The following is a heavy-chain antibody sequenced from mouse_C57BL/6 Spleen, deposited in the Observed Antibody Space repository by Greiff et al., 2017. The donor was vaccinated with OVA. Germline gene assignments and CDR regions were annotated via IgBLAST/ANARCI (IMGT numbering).Heavy chain of an antibody. Sequence: EVMLVESGGGLVKPGGSLKLSCAASGFTFSSYAMSWVRQTPEKRLEWVATISDGGSYTYYPDYVKGRFTISRDNAKNNLYLQMSHLKSEDTAMYYCARDPYYSNYGWYFDVWGTGTTVTVSS. V-gene: IGHV5-4*03. CDR3: ARDPYYSNYGWYFDV. CDR1: GFTFSSYA. CDR2: ISDGGSYT. D-gene: IGHD2-5*01. J-gene: IGHJ1*03.